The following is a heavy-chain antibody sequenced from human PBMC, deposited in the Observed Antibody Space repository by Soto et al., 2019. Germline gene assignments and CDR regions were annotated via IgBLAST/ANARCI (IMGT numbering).Heavy chain of an antibody. D-gene: IGHD3-10*01. J-gene: IGHJ6*02. CDR3: ARDRGSGSYSYGMDV. V-gene: IGHV4-31*03. Sequence: QVQLQESGPGLVKASQTLSLTCTVAGGTISSGGYYWSWIRQHPGKGLEWIGHIYYSGSTYYNPSLKSRVTISVDTSKNQFSLKLSSVTAADTAVYYCARDRGSGSYSYGMDVWGQGTTVTVSS. CDR2: IYYSGST. CDR1: GGTISSGGYY.